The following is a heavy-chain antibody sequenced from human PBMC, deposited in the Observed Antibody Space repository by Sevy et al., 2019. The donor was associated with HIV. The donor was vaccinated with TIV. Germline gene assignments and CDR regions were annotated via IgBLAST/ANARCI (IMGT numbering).Heavy chain of an antibody. Sequence: GGSLRLSCAASGFPFSDAWMNWVRQAPGKGLEWVGLIKNENEGGTTDYAAPVKGRFTISSDDSKNTLFLQRSSLKTEDPAIYYGTADWCSGTTWVRAFDLWGQGTMVTVSS. D-gene: IGHD1-7*01. CDR2: IKNENEGGTT. CDR1: GFPFSDAW. V-gene: IGHV3-15*01. J-gene: IGHJ3*01. CDR3: TADWCSGTTWVRAFDL.